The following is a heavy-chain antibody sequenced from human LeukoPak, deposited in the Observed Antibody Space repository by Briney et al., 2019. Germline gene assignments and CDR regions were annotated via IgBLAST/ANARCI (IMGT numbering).Heavy chain of an antibody. Sequence: SETLSLTCTVSGGSISSSSYYWGWIRQPPGKGLEWIGSIYYSGSTYYNPSLKSRVTISVDTSKNQFSLKLSSVTAADTAVYYCARLTRFSSSWYPFPLDYWGQGTLVTVSS. J-gene: IGHJ4*02. CDR2: IYYSGST. D-gene: IGHD6-13*01. CDR3: ARLTRFSSSWYPFPLDY. CDR1: GGSISSSSYY. V-gene: IGHV4-39*07.